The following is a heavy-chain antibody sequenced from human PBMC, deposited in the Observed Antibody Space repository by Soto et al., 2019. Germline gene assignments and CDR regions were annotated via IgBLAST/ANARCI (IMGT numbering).Heavy chain of an antibody. CDR1: GFSLSTSGVG. V-gene: IGHV2-5*02. J-gene: IGHJ6*02. D-gene: IGHD6-13*01. CDR3: AHSQLYSSSWYYYYGMDV. CDR2: IYWDDDK. Sequence: QITLKESGPTLVKPTQTLTLTCTFSGFSLSTSGVGVGWIRQPPGKALEWLALIYWDDDKRYSPSLKSRLTITKDTSKNQVVLTMTNMDPVDTATYYCAHSQLYSSSWYYYYGMDVWGQGTTVTVSS.